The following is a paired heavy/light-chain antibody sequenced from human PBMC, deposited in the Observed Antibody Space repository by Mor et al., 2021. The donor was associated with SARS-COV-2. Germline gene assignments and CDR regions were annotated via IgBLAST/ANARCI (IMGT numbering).Light chain of an antibody. CDR1: SSNIGSNT. J-gene: IGLJ3*02. V-gene: IGLV1-44*01. CDR2: SNN. Sequence: QSVLTQPPSASGTPGQRVTISCSGSSSNIGSNTVNWYQQLPGTAPKLLIYSNNQRPSGVPDRFSGSKSGTSASLAISGLQSEDEADYYCAAWDDSLNVLNWVFGGGTKLTVL. CDR3: AAWDDSLNVLNWV.
Heavy chain of an antibody. Sequence: QVQLQESGPGLVKPSGTLSLTCAVSGGSISSSNWWSWVRQPPGKGLEWIGEIYHSGSTNYNPSLKSRVTISVDKSKNQFSLKLSSVTAADTAVYYCAREGGGYCSGGSCYRGETLFDYWGQGTLVTVSS. V-gene: IGHV4-4*02. D-gene: IGHD2-15*01. J-gene: IGHJ4*02. CDR1: GGSISSSNW. CDR2: IYHSGST. CDR3: AREGGGYCSGGSCYRGETLFDY.